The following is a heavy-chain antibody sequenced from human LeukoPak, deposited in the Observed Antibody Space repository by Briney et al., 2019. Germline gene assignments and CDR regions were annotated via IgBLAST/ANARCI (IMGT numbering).Heavy chain of an antibody. J-gene: IGHJ3*02. CDR2: ISYIGST. Sequence: SETLSLTCAVSGGSISSHYWSWIRQPPGKGLEWIGYISYIGSTKYNPSLKSRVTISVDTSKYQFSLKVTSVTAADTAVYYCARDANDAFDIWGQGTMVTVSS. CDR3: ARDANDAFDI. V-gene: IGHV4-59*11. CDR1: GGSISSHY.